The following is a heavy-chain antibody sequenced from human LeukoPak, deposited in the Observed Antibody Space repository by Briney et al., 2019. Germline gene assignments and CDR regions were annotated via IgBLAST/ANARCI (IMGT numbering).Heavy chain of an antibody. CDR2: IYHSGST. CDR1: GYSTSSGYY. J-gene: IGHJ3*02. V-gene: IGHV4-38-2*01. CDR3: ARVRLIVVVPAAIKYNDAFDI. D-gene: IGHD2-2*02. Sequence: SETLSLTCAVSGYSTSSGYYCGWIRQPPGKGLEWIGSIYHSGSTYYNPSLKSRVTISVDTSKNQFSLKLSSVTAADTAVYYCARVRLIVVVPAAIKYNDAFDIWGQGTMVTVSS.